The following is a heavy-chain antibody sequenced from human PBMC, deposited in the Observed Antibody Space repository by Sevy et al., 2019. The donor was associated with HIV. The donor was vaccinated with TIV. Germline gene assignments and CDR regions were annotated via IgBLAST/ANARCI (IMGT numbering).Heavy chain of an antibody. V-gene: IGHV4-39*01. CDR1: GGSISSSSYY. J-gene: IGHJ4*02. Sequence: SETLSLTCTVSGGSISSSSYYWGWIRQPPGKGLEWIGSIYYSGSTYYNPSLKSRVTISVDTSKNQFSLKLSSVTAADTAVHYCATPGGWYDEGWGQGTLVTVSS. CDR2: IYYSGST. D-gene: IGHD6-19*01. CDR3: ATPGGWYDEG.